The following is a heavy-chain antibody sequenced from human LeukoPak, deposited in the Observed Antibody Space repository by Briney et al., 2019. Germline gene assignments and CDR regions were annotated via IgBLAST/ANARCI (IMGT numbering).Heavy chain of an antibody. CDR3: ARASGDSSGYYLNYIDY. CDR1: GGSISSGGYY. CDR2: IYYSGST. J-gene: IGHJ4*02. Sequence: SETLSLTCTVSGGSISSGGYYWSWSRQHPGKGLEWIVYIYYSGSTYYNPSLQSRVTISVYTTKNQFSLQLSSVAAAETAVYYCARASGDSSGYYLNYIDYWGQGTLVTVSS. D-gene: IGHD3-22*01. V-gene: IGHV4-31*03.